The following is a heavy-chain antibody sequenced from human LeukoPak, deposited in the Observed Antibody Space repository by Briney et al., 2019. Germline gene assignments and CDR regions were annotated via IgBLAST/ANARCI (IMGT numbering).Heavy chain of an antibody. CDR3: ASQFYASETYYAYFDY. CDR1: GHTFTDYY. J-gene: IGHJ4*02. V-gene: IGHV1-2*02. D-gene: IGHD3-10*01. Sequence: ASVKVSCKASGHTFTDYYMHWVRQAPGQGLEWMGWINPNSGGTNYAQKFQGRVTMSRDTSINTVYVELSSLRSDDTAVFYCASQFYASETYYAYFDYWGQGTLVTVSS. CDR2: INPNSGGT.